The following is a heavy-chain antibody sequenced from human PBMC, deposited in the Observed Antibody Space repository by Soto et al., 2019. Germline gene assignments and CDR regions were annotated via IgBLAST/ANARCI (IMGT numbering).Heavy chain of an antibody. CDR3: ARSRARYSYYGMDV. V-gene: IGHV4-34*01. CDR1: GGSFIGYY. J-gene: IGHJ6*02. CDR2: INHSGST. D-gene: IGHD5-18*01. Sequence: SETLSLTCAVYGGSFIGYYWSWIRQPPGKGLEWIGEINHSGSTNYNPSLKSRVTISVDTSKNQFSLKLSSVTAADTAVYYCARSRARYSYYGMDVWGQGTTVTVSS.